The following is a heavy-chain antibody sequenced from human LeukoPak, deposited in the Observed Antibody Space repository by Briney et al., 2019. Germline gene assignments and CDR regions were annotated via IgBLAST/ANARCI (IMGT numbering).Heavy chain of an antibody. J-gene: IGHJ5*02. CDR3: ARSWRWELLPHWFDP. CDR2: IYYSGST. CDR1: GGSLSSSSYY. V-gene: IGHV4-39*07. D-gene: IGHD1-26*01. Sequence: SETLSLTCTVSGGSLSSSSYYWGWIRQPPGKGLEWIGTIYYSGSTYYNPSLKSRVTISVDTSKNQFSLKLSSVTAADTAVYYCARSWRWELLPHWFDPWGQGTLVTVSS.